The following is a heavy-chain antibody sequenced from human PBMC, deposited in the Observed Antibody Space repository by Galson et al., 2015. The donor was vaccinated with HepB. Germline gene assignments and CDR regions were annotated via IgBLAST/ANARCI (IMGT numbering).Heavy chain of an antibody. CDR2: ISGSGGST. D-gene: IGHD3-10*01. CDR1: GFTFSSYA. J-gene: IGHJ6*03. CDR3: AKGLRVHSWPYYYYYMDV. V-gene: IGHV3-23*01. Sequence: SLRLSCAASGFTFSSYAMSWVRQAPGKGLEWVSAISGSGGSTYYADSVKGRFTISRDNSKNTLYLQMNSLRAEDTAVYYCAKGLRVHSWPYYYYYMDVWGKGTTVTVSS.